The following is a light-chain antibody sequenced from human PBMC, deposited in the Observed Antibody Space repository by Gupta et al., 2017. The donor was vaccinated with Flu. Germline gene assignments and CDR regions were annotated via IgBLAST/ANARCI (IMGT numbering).Light chain of an antibody. Sequence: RVTISCSGTTSNIGSNPVNWYQQFPGTAPRLLIFINSQRPSGVPDRFAGSTSGTSASLAIRGLQSEDEAEDDCAAWDDSLKGLVFGGGTKVTVL. CDR2: INS. CDR3: AAWDDSLKGLV. V-gene: IGLV1-44*01. J-gene: IGLJ3*02. CDR1: TSNIGSNP.